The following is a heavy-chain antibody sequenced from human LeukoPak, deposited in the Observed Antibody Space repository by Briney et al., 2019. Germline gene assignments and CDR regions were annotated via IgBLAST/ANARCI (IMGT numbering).Heavy chain of an antibody. V-gene: IGHV1-46*01. CDR3: ARGQYYYYMDV. J-gene: IGHJ6*03. CDR1: GNTFTSYY. CDR2: INPSGSNT. Sequence: ASVKVSCKASGNTFTSYYMHWGRQAPGQGLEWMGIINPSGSNTTYAQRFQGRLTMTRDTSTSTVYMELSSLRSEDTAVYYCARGQYYYYMDVWGKGTTVTVSS.